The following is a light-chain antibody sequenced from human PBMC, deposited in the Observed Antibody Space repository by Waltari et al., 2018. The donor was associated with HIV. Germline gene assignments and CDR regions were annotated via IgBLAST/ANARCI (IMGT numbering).Light chain of an antibody. CDR2: EVN. V-gene: IGLV2-23*02. CDR3: CSYASSTTYV. CDR1: NSDVGNYNL. Sequence: QSALTQPASVSGSPGQSITISCTGTNSDVGNYNLVSWYQQHPGKAPNIMIYEVNKRPSGISDRFSGSNSDNTASLTISGLQAEDEADYYCCSYASSTTYVFGTGTKITVL. J-gene: IGLJ1*01.